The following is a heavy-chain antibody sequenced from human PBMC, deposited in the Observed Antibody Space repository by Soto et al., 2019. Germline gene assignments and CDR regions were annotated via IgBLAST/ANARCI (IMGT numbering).Heavy chain of an antibody. D-gene: IGHD3-10*01. V-gene: IGHV3-30*03. CDR2: ISNDGLNK. CDR3: YGSGIDY. CDR1: GFTFSNYG. Sequence: QVQLVESGGGVVQPGRSLRLSCAASGFTFSNYGMHWVRQAPGKGLEWVAAISNDGLNKYYLDSVKGRFTISRDNSKNTLDLRMNSLRVDDTAVYYCYGSGIDYWGQGPMVTVSS. J-gene: IGHJ4*02.